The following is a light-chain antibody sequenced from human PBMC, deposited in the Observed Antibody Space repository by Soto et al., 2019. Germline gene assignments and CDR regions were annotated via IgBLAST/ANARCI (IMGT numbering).Light chain of an antibody. J-gene: IGKJ1*01. Sequence: DIQMTQSPSSLSASVGDRVTITCRASQGINTYVAWYQQKPEKVPKLLIYAASTLQSGVPSRFSGSGSGTDFTLTISSLQPEDVATYYCQRYNSALWTFGQGTKVEIK. CDR3: QRYNSALWT. CDR2: AAS. CDR1: QGINTY. V-gene: IGKV1-27*01.